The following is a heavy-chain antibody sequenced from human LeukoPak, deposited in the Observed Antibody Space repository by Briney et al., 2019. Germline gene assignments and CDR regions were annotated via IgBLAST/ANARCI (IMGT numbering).Heavy chain of an antibody. J-gene: IGHJ5*02. CDR2: ISWNSGSI. CDR1: GFTFSSYA. CDR3: AKSALDSSSQINWFDP. Sequence: GGSLRLSCAASGFTFSSYAMSWVRQAPGKGLEWVSGISWNSGSIGYADSVKGRFTISRDNAKNSLYLQMNSLRAEDTALYYCAKSALDSSSQINWFDPWGQGTLVTVSS. V-gene: IGHV3-9*01. D-gene: IGHD6-6*01.